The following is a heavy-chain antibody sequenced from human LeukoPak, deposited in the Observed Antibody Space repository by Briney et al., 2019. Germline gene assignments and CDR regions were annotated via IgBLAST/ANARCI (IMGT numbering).Heavy chain of an antibody. D-gene: IGHD5-12*01. CDR2: ISGSGGST. V-gene: IGHV3-23*01. J-gene: IGHJ6*03. CDR1: RFTFSSYS. CDR3: AKDTVKVTTIRRVPHYMDV. Sequence: GGSLRLSCPASRFTFSSYSMNWVRQAPGKGLEWVSAISGSGGSTYYADSVKGRFIISRDNSKNTLYLQMNSLRAEDTAVYYCAKDTVKVTTIRRVPHYMDVWGKGTTVTISS.